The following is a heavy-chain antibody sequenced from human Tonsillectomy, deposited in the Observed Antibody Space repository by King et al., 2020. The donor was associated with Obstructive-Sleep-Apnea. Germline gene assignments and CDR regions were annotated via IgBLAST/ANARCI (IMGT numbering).Heavy chain of an antibody. D-gene: IGHD2-15*01. V-gene: IGHV1-69*01. Sequence: VQLVESGAEVKKPGSSVKVSCKASGGTFSSYAISWVRQAPGQGLEWMGGIIPIFGTANYAQKFQGRVTITADESTSTAYMELSSLRSEATAVYYCARERDCSGGSCYSHYYYYGMDVWGQGTTVTVSS. CDR3: ARERDCSGGSCYSHYYYYGMDV. CDR2: IIPIFGTA. CDR1: GGTFSSYA. J-gene: IGHJ6*02.